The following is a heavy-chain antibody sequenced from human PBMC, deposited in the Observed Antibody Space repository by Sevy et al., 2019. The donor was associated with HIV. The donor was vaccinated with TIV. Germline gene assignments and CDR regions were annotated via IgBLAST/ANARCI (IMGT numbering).Heavy chain of an antibody. CDR2: LYYSGIT. J-gene: IGHJ4*02. Sequence: SETLSLTCTVSGDSISSYYWSWIRQPPWKGLEWIGYLYYSGITNYNPSLKSRVTISGDTSKNQFSLKLSSVTAADTAVYYCARGLAYYFDYWGQGTLVTVSS. CDR1: GDSISSYY. D-gene: IGHD6-19*01. CDR3: ARGLAYYFDY. V-gene: IGHV4-59*01.